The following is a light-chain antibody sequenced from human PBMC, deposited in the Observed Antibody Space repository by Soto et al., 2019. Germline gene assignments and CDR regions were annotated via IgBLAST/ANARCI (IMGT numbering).Light chain of an antibody. CDR2: EVN. CDR1: SSDVGSYNL. J-gene: IGLJ1*01. Sequence: QSALTQPASVSGSPGQSITISCTGTSSDVGSYNLISWYQQYPDKAPKLMIYEVNKRPSGVSNRFSGSKSGNTASLTISRLQAEDDSDYYCFSYAGSSPFYVFGSGTKVTVL. CDR3: FSYAGSSPFYV. V-gene: IGLV2-23*02.